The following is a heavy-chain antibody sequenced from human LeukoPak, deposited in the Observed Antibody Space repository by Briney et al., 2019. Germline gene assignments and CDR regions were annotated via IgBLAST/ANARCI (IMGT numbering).Heavy chain of an antibody. CDR1: GYTFTSYD. D-gene: IGHD3-10*01. V-gene: IGHV1-46*01. CDR3: ARRAQGVLDY. Sequence: ASVKGSCKASGYTFTSYDMHLVRQAPGQWLAWMGIINPSGGSTSYAQKFQGRVTMTRDTSTSTVYMELSSLRSEDTAVYYCARRAQGVLDYWGQGTLVTASS. J-gene: IGHJ4*02. CDR2: INPSGGST.